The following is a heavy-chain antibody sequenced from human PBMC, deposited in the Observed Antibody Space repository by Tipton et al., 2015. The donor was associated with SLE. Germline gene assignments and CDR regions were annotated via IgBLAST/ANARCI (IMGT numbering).Heavy chain of an antibody. CDR3: ARGREAVAVTGDFDY. CDR2: ISSSSSYI. Sequence: SLRLSCAASGFTFSSYSMNWVRQAPGKGLEWVSSISSSSSYIYYADSVKGRFTISRDNAKNSLYLQMNSLRAEDTAVYYCARGREAVAVTGDFDYWGQGTLVTVSS. CDR1: GFTFSSYS. V-gene: IGHV3-21*01. D-gene: IGHD6-19*01. J-gene: IGHJ4*02.